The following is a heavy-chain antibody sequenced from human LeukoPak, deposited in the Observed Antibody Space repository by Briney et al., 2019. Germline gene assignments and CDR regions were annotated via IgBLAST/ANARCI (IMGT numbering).Heavy chain of an antibody. CDR3: AKDLLGGGLDY. V-gene: IGHV3-30*02. CDR2: IWYDGTNK. CDR1: GFTFSSYG. J-gene: IGHJ4*02. Sequence: GSLRLSCAASGFTFSSYGMHWVRQAPGKGLEWVAVIWYDGTNKYYADSVKGRFTISRDNSKNTLFLQMNSLRAEDTAVYYCAKDLLGGGLDYWGQGTLVTVSS. D-gene: IGHD3-16*01.